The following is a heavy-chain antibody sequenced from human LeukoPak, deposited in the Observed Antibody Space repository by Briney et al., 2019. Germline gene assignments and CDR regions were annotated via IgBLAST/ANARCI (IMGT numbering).Heavy chain of an antibody. Sequence: KPSETLSLTCSVSGGSISGYYWSWIRQPPGKGLEWIGHIYTSGNTNYNPSLKSRLTISVDTSKNQFSLQLTSVSAADTAVYYCARHKAYSGYDFLDYWGQGTLVTVSS. CDR2: IYTSGNT. CDR1: GGSISGYY. CDR3: ARHKAYSGYDFLDY. D-gene: IGHD5-12*01. J-gene: IGHJ4*02. V-gene: IGHV4-4*09.